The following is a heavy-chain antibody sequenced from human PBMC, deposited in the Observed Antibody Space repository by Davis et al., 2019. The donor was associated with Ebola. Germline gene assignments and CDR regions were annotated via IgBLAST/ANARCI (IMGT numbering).Heavy chain of an antibody. J-gene: IGHJ3*02. CDR3: ARDLRRHVITDGRYDAFDI. D-gene: IGHD2/OR15-2a*01. V-gene: IGHV3-21*01. Sequence: GESLKISCAASGFTFNTYNMNWVRQAPGKGLEWVSSISSGSTYISYADSMKGRLTISRDNAKHSLYLQMNSLRAEDTAVYYCARDLRRHVITDGRYDAFDIWGQGTMVTVSS. CDR1: GFTFNTYN. CDR2: ISSGSTYI.